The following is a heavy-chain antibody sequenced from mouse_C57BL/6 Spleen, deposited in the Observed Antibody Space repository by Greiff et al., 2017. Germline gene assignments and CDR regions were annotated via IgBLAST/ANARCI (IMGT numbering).Heavy chain of an antibody. CDR3: ARAPSIYDDYDVRRNWYFDV. J-gene: IGHJ1*03. CDR2: SRNKANDYTT. Sequence: EVKLVESGGGLVQSGRSLRLSCATSGFTFSDFYMEWVRQAPGKGLEWIAASRNKANDYTTEYSASVKGRFIVSRYTSQSILYLQMNALRAEDTAIYYWARAPSIYDDYDVRRNWYFDVWGTGTTVTVSS. CDR1: GFTFSDFY. V-gene: IGHV7-1*01. D-gene: IGHD2-4*01.